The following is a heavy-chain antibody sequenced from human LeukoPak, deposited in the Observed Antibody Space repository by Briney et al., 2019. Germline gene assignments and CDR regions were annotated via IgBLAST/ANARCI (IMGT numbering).Heavy chain of an antibody. CDR1: GGSISSSNW. D-gene: IGHD3-10*01. J-gene: IGHJ6*03. Sequence: SETLSLTCAVSGGSISSSNWWSWVRQPPGKGLEWIGEIYHSGSTNYNPSLKSRVTISVDKSKNQFSLKLSSVTAADTAVYYCARVIWFGEPHYYYYDMDVWGKGTTVTVSS. CDR3: ARVIWFGEPHYYYYDMDV. V-gene: IGHV4-4*02. CDR2: IYHSGST.